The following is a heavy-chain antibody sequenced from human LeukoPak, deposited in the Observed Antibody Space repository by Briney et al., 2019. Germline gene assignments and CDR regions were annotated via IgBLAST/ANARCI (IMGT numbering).Heavy chain of an antibody. Sequence: ASVKVYCKASGYTFTGYYMHWVRQAPGQGLEWMGWINPNSGGTNYAQKFQGRVTMTRDTSISTAYMELSRLRSDDTAVYYCAKGIRGYSGYGYYYYMDVWGKGTTVTVPS. CDR1: GYTFTGYY. J-gene: IGHJ6*03. V-gene: IGHV1-2*02. CDR3: AKGIRGYSGYGYYYYMDV. CDR2: INPNSGGT. D-gene: IGHD5-12*01.